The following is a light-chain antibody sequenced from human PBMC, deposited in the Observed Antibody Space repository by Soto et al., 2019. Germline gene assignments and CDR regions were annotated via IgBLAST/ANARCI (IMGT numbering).Light chain of an antibody. CDR1: QSMNDW. CDR2: DAS. CDR3: LRYNAFSQT. V-gene: IGKV1-5*01. Sequence: DIQMTQSPSTLSASLGDRVTITCRASQSMNDWLAWYQQKPGKAPKVLIYDASSLQSGVPSRFSGSRSGTEFTLTIDSLQPDDDATYYCLRYNAFSQTFGQGTKVDIK. J-gene: IGKJ1*01.